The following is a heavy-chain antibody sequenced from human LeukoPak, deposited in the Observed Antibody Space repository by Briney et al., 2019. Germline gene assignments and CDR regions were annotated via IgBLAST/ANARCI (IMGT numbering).Heavy chain of an antibody. Sequence: SETLSLTCTVSGGSISSSSYYWGWIRQPPGKGLEWIGSIYYSGSTYYNPSLKSRVTISVDTSKNQFSLKLSSVTAADTAVYYCARLGYSSGPPDVWGKGTTVTVSS. CDR3: ARLGYSSGPPDV. CDR2: IYYSGST. V-gene: IGHV4-39*07. D-gene: IGHD6-19*01. CDR1: GGSISSSSYY. J-gene: IGHJ6*04.